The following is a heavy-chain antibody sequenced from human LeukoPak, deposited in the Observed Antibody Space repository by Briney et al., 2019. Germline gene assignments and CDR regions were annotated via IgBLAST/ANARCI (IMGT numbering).Heavy chain of an antibody. J-gene: IGHJ4*02. CDR3: ARLDPLGFDY. Sequence: SETLSLTCAVSGGSFSGYYWTWIRQPPGKGLEWIEEINHSGSANYNPSLKSRVTISLDTSKNQFSLKLSSVTAADTAVYYCARLDPLGFDYWGQGTLVTVSS. CDR1: GGSFSGYY. CDR2: INHSGSA. D-gene: IGHD3-16*01. V-gene: IGHV4-34*01.